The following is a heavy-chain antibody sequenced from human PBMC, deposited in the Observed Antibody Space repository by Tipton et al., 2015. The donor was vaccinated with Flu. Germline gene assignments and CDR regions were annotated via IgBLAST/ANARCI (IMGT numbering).Heavy chain of an antibody. Sequence: TLSLTCTVSGGSLSSFYWSWIRQPAGKGLEWIGRIYSSGSTNVSPSFKSRLTMSVDASTNQFSLTLSSVTAADTAVYYCATGTGYADQYWGQGTLVTVSS. J-gene: IGHJ4*02. D-gene: IGHD3/OR15-3a*01. CDR1: GGSLSSFY. CDR2: IYSSGST. V-gene: IGHV4-4*07. CDR3: ATGTGYADQY.